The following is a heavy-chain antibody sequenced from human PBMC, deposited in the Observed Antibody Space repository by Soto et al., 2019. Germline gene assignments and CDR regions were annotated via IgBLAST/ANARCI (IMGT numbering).Heavy chain of an antibody. D-gene: IGHD5-12*01. Sequence: GGSLRLSCAASGFTFSSYAMHWVRQAPGKGLEWVAVISYDGSNKYYADSVKGRFTISRDNSKNTLYLQMNSLRAEDTAVYYCARAVYTATIVGLSDYWGQGTLVTVSS. CDR1: GFTFSSYA. V-gene: IGHV3-30-3*01. J-gene: IGHJ4*02. CDR2: ISYDGSNK. CDR3: ARAVYTATIVGLSDY.